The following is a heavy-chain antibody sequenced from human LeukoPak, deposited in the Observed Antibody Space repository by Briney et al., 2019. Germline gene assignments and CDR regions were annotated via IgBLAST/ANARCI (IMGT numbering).Heavy chain of an antibody. CDR2: TSYDGSNK. CDR3: AKELTTERTPGVDS. V-gene: IGHV3-30-3*02. Sequence: PGRSLRLSCAASGFTFSSYAMHWVRQAPGKGLEWVAVTSYDGSNKYYADSVKGRFTISRDNPKNTLFLQVNSLRVEDTAVYFCAKELTTERTPGVDSWGQGTLVTVSS. D-gene: IGHD4-17*01. J-gene: IGHJ4*02. CDR1: GFTFSSYA.